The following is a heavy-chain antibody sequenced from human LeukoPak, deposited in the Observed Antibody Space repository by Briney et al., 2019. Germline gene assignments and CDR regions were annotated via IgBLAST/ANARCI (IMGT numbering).Heavy chain of an antibody. V-gene: IGHV1-2*06. CDR1: GYTFTGYY. J-gene: IGHJ4*02. CDR2: INPNSSGT. D-gene: IGHD2-21*02. Sequence: APVKVSCKASGYTFTGYYMHWVRQAPGQGLEWMGRINPNSSGTNYAQKFQGRVTMTRDTSISTAYMELSRLRSDDTAVYYCARNYVTATLVDFDYWGQGTLVTVSS. CDR3: ARNYVTATLVDFDY.